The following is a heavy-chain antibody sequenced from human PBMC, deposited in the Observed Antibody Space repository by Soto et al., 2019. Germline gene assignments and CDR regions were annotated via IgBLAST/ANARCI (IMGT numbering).Heavy chain of an antibody. CDR2: ISSSGSTI. D-gene: IGHD6-19*01. J-gene: IGHJ3*02. V-gene: IGHV3-11*01. CDR1: GFTFSDYY. Sequence: QIHLVESGGGLVKPGGSLRLSCAASGFTFSDYYMSWIRQTPGKGLEWVSYISSSGSTIHYADSVKGRFTISRDNAKNSLYLQMNSLRAEDTAVYYCARDLLPRQPYSSGWYKGAFDIWGQGTMVTVSS. CDR3: ARDLLPRQPYSSGWYKGAFDI.